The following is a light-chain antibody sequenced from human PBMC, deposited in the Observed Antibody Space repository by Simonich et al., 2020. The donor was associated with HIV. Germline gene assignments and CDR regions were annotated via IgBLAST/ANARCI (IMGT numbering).Light chain of an antibody. CDR2: GAS. J-gene: IGKJ1*01. CDR3: QQYGSSPET. CDR1: QSVSSSY. Sequence: EIVLTQSPGTLSLSPGERATLSCRASQSVSSSYLAWYQQKPGQAPRLLIYGASSRATGIPDRCSGSGSGTDFTLTISRLEPEDFAVYSCQQYGSSPETFGQGTKVEIK. V-gene: IGKV3-20*01.